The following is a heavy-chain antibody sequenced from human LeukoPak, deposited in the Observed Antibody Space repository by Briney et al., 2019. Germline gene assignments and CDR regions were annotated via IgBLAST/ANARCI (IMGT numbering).Heavy chain of an antibody. D-gene: IGHD1-20*01. CDR1: GFTFSRYA. J-gene: IGHJ4*02. CDR3: ARDFGLTGKVDY. Sequence: GGSLRLSCAASGFTFSRYAMHWVRQAPGQGLESVSAISSNGGGTYYANSVKGRFTISRDNSKNTLYLQMGSLRAEDLAVYYCARDFGLTGKVDYWGQGTLVTVSS. CDR2: ISSNGGGT. V-gene: IGHV3-64*01.